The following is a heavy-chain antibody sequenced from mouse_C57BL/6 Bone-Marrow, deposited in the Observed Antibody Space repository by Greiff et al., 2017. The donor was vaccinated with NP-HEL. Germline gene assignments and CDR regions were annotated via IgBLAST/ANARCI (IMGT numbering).Heavy chain of an antibody. J-gene: IGHJ1*03. Sequence: EVKVVESGGDLVKPGGSLKLPCAASGFTFSSYGMSWVRQTPDKRLEWVATISSGGSYTYYPDSVKGRFTISRDNAKNTLYLQMSVLKSEDTAMYYCARQAINYYGSSPRWYFDVWGTGTTVTVSS. CDR1: GFTFSSYG. CDR3: ARQAINYYGSSPRWYFDV. D-gene: IGHD1-1*01. CDR2: ISSGGSYT. V-gene: IGHV5-6*01.